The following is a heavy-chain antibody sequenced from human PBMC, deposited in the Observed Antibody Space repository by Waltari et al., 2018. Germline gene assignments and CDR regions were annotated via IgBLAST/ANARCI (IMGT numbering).Heavy chain of an antibody. D-gene: IGHD3-22*01. Sequence: EVQLVQSGAEVKKPGESLKISCKGSGYSFTSYWIGWVRQMPGKGLEWMGITYPGASDTRYSPSFQGQVTISADKSISTAYLQWSSLKASDTAMYYCARPRYYYDSSGYYVWDAFDIWGQGTMVTVSS. CDR2: TYPGASDT. CDR1: GYSFTSYW. CDR3: ARPRYYYDSSGYYVWDAFDI. V-gene: IGHV5-51*01. J-gene: IGHJ3*02.